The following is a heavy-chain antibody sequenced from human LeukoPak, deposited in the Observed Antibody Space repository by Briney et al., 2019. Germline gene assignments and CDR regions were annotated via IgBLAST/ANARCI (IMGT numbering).Heavy chain of an antibody. V-gene: IGHV3-30-3*01. D-gene: IGHD3-22*01. CDR2: ISYDGSNK. J-gene: IGHJ4*02. CDR3: ARDLGAGWLSSRGFDY. Sequence: SGGSLRLSCAASGFTFSSYAMHWVRQAPGKGLEWVAVISYDGSNKYYADSVKGRFTISRDNSKNTLYLQMNSLRAEDTAVYYCARDLGAGWLSSRGFDYWGQGTLVTVSS. CDR1: GFTFSSYA.